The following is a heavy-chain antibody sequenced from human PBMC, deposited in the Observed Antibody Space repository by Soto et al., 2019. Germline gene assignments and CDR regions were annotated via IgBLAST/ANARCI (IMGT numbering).Heavy chain of an antibody. V-gene: IGHV5-51*01. CDR3: ARLKAYCGGDCNKPSDAFDI. Sequence: GESLKISCKASGYSFTSYWIAWVRRMPGKGLEWMGIIYPGDSDTRYSPSFQGQVTISADKSISTAYLQWSSLKASDTAMYYCARLKAYCGGDCNKPSDAFDIWGQGTMVTVSS. CDR2: IYPGDSDT. J-gene: IGHJ3*02. CDR1: GYSFTSYW. D-gene: IGHD2-21*02.